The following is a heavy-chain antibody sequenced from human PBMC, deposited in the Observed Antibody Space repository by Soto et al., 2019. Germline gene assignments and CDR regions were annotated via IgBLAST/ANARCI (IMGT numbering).Heavy chain of an antibody. CDR2: ISTYNGNT. Sequence: ASVKVSCKASGYTFIRYSINWVRQAPGQGLDWMGWISTYNGNTNYEQKFQGRVTMTTDTSTSTAYMELRSLRSDDTAVYYCARERALYYYDSSGYHYDAFDIWGQGTMVTVSS. CDR3: ARERALYYYDSSGYHYDAFDI. V-gene: IGHV1-18*01. D-gene: IGHD3-22*01. CDR1: GYTFIRYS. J-gene: IGHJ3*02.